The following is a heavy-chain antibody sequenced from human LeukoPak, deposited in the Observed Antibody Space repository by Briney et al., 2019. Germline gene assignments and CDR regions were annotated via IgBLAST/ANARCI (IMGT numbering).Heavy chain of an antibody. CDR2: ISSSSSYI. J-gene: IGHJ2*01. CDR1: GVTFSSYS. V-gene: IGHV3-21*01. Sequence: GGSLRLSCAASGVTFSSYSMNWVRQAPGKGLEWVWSISSSSSYIYYAESVNARFTISRDNAKNSLYLQMNRLRAEDTAVYYCARDYDFWSFIGYFDLWGRGTLVTVSS. D-gene: IGHD3-3*01. CDR3: ARDYDFWSFIGYFDL.